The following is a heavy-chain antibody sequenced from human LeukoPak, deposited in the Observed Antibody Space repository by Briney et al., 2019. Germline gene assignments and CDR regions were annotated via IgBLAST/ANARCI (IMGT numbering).Heavy chain of an antibody. CDR2: FDPEDGET. CDR3: GRDAGLSSAWGIIPGYYFDY. J-gene: IGHJ4*02. D-gene: IGHD6-19*01. CDR1: GYTLTELS. V-gene: IGHV1-24*01. Sequence: ASVKVSCKVSGYTLTELSMHWVRQAPGKGLEWMGGFDPEDGETVYAQKFQGRLTMTEDTSTDTAYMELSSLRSNDTAVYYCGRDAGLSSAWGIIPGYYFDYWGQGTLVTVSS.